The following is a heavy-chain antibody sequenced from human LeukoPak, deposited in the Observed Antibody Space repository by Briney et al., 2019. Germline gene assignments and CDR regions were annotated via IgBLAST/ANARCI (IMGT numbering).Heavy chain of an antibody. V-gene: IGHV3-30*02. CDR1: GFIFSSYG. D-gene: IGHD2/OR15-2a*01. Sequence: GGSLRLSCAASGFIFSSYGMHWVRQAPGKGLEWVAFIRYDGSKKYYADSVKGRFTISRDNSKNTLYLQMNSLRAEDTAVYYCAKVARRIGNPLSYFDYWGQGTLVTVSS. CDR2: IRYDGSKK. J-gene: IGHJ4*02. CDR3: AKVARRIGNPLSYFDY.